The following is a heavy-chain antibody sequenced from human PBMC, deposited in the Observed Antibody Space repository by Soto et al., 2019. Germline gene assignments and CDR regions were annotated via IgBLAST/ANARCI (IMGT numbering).Heavy chain of an antibody. Sequence: QAQLVESGGGVVQPGRSLRLSCAASGFTFGSYGMHWVRQAPGKGLDWVAAISYDGSNQYYADSVKGRFTISRDDSKNTLYLQVNSLRPEDTAVYYCAKLMYSFDSSGFSIDYWGQGTLVTVSS. CDR2: ISYDGSNQ. D-gene: IGHD3-22*01. CDR3: AKLMYSFDSSGFSIDY. CDR1: GFTFGSYG. J-gene: IGHJ4*02. V-gene: IGHV3-30*18.